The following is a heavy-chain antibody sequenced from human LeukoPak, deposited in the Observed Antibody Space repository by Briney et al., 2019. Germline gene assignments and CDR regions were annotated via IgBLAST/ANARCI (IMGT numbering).Heavy chain of an antibody. CDR1: GFTFSTYG. CDR3: AKMYITVPGYFDY. CDR2: ISSGRST. Sequence: GGSLRLSCAASGFTFSTYGMSWVRQTLGKGLEWVSTISSGRSTYYADSVKGRFTISRDNSKNTLYLQMNSLRAEDTAVYYCAKMYITVPGYFDYWGQGTLVTVSS. V-gene: IGHV3-23*01. J-gene: IGHJ4*02. D-gene: IGHD6-19*01.